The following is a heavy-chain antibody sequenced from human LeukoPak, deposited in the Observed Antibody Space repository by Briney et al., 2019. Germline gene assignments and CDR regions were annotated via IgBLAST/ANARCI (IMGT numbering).Heavy chain of an antibody. D-gene: IGHD1-26*01. J-gene: IGHJ4*02. CDR1: GGSISSYY. Sequence: SETLSLTCTVSGGSISSYYWSWIRQPAGKGLEWIGRIYTSGSTNYNASLKSRVSMSVDTSKNQFSLKLSSVTAADTAVFYCAREDSGSYREFDYWGQGTLVTVSS. CDR3: AREDSGSYREFDY. CDR2: IYTSGST. V-gene: IGHV4-4*07.